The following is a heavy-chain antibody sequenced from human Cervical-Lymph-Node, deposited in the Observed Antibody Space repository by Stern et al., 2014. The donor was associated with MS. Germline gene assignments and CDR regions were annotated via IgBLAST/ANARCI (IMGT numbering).Heavy chain of an antibody. CDR3: ARLTYYDSTGYFDP. V-gene: IGHV4-59*08. D-gene: IGHD3-22*01. CDR1: DASISSFY. Sequence: VQLVESGPGLMKPSETLSLTCTVSDASISSFYWSWIRQSPGKGLEWIGYIYHSGYTKYNPSLQSRITISVDTAKNQFSLPLSSVTAADTAMYYCARLTYYDSTGYFDPWGQGIQVTVSS. CDR2: IYHSGYT. J-gene: IGHJ5*02.